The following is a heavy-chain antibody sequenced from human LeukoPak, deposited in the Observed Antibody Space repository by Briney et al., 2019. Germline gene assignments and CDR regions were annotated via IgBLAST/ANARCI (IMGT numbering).Heavy chain of an antibody. V-gene: IGHV3-48*04. CDR2: ISSSSSTI. CDR1: GFTFSSYS. J-gene: IGHJ4*02. D-gene: IGHD2-2*01. Sequence: LGGSLRLTCAASGFTFSSYSMNWVRQAPGKGLEWVSYISSSSSTIYYADSVKGRFTISRDNAKNSLYLQMNSLRAEDTAVYYCARAPYCSSTSCYIEPEYYFDYWGQGTLVTVSS. CDR3: ARAPYCSSTSCYIEPEYYFDY.